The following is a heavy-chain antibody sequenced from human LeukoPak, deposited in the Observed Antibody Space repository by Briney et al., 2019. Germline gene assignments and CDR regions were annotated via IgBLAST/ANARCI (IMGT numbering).Heavy chain of an antibody. J-gene: IGHJ4*02. D-gene: IGHD2-8*02. CDR3: ARTTGHFDY. V-gene: IGHV6-1*01. CDR2: TYRRSKWYS. CDR1: GDSVSSNSAA. Sequence: SQTLSLTCAISGDSVSSNSAAWNWIRQSPSRGLEWLGRTYRRSKWYSEYAVSLKGRITINPDTSKNQFSLQLNSVAPEDTAVYYCARTTGHFDYWGQGTLVTVSS.